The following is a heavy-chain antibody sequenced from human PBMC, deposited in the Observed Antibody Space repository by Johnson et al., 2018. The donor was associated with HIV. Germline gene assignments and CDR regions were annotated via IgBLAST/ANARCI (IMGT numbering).Heavy chain of an antibody. CDR1: GFTVSSNY. D-gene: IGHD5-24*01. CDR3: ARAMRWPNSFDI. Sequence: VQLLESGGGLVQPGGSLRLSCAASGFTVSSNYMSWVRQAPGKGLEWVSVITWTSGSIGYADSVKGRFTFSRDNAKNSLYLQMNSLRAEDMAVYYCARAMRWPNSFDIRGQGTMVTVSS. V-gene: IGHV3-48*04. CDR2: ITWTSGSI. J-gene: IGHJ3*02.